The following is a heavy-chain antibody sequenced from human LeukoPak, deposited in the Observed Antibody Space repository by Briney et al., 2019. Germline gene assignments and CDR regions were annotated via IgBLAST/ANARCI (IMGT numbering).Heavy chain of an antibody. Sequence: GGPLRLSCAASGFTFSSYSMNWVRQAPGKGLEWVSSISSSSSYIYYADSVKGRFTISRDNAKNSLYLQMNSLRAEDTAVYYCARADWDTAMIDYWGQGTLVTVSS. CDR3: ARADWDTAMIDY. D-gene: IGHD5-18*01. J-gene: IGHJ4*02. CDR2: ISSSSSYI. V-gene: IGHV3-21*01. CDR1: GFTFSSYS.